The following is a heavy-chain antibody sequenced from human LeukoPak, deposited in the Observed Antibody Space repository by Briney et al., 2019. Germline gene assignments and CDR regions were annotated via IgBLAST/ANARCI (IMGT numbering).Heavy chain of an antibody. V-gene: IGHV3-30*18. CDR2: ISYDGSNK. Sequence: GGSLRLSCAASGFTFSSYGMHWVRQAPGQGLEWVAVISYDGSNKYYADSVKGRLTISRDNSKNTLYLQMNSLRAEDTAVYYCAKDRDWYYFDYWGQGTLVTVSS. CDR1: GFTFSSYG. D-gene: IGHD5-24*01. CDR3: AKDRDWYYFDY. J-gene: IGHJ4*02.